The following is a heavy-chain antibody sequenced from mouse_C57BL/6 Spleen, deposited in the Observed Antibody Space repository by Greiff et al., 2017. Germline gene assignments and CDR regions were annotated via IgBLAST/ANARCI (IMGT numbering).Heavy chain of an antibody. CDR1: GFTFSSYA. CDR3: ARPYDYGYFDY. V-gene: IGHV5-4*01. CDR2: ISDGGSYT. D-gene: IGHD2-4*01. Sequence: EVHLVESGGGLVKPGGSLKLSCAASGFTFSSYAMSWVRQTPEKRLEWVATISDGGSYTYYPDNVKGRFTISRDNAKNNLYLQISHLKSEDTAMYYCARPYDYGYFDYWGQGTTLTVSS. J-gene: IGHJ2*01.